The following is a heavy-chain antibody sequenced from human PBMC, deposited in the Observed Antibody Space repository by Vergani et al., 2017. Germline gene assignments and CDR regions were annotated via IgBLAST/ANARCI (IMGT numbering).Heavy chain of an antibody. V-gene: IGHV4-34*01. Sequence: QVQLQQWGAGLLKPSETLSLSCAVYGGSFSGYYWSWIRQPPGKGLEWIGYMYHSGSTNYNPSLETGVTISGDTSKNQFSLKLNSVTAADTAVYYCGRVADFYGLGSRLLDLWGQGILVTVSS. D-gene: IGHD3-10*01. CDR3: GRVADFYGLGSRLLDL. J-gene: IGHJ5*02. CDR1: GGSFSGYY. CDR2: MYHSGST.